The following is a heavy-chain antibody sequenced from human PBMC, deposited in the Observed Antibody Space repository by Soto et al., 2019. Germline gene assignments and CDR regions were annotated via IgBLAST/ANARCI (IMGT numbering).Heavy chain of an antibody. V-gene: IGHV3-30-3*01. J-gene: IGHJ4*02. D-gene: IGHD3-16*02. CDR3: ARTGEDDYVWGSYRPSYYFDY. Sequence: PGGSLRLSCAASGFTFSSYAMHWVRQAPGKGLEWVAVISYDGSNKYYADSVKGRFTISRDNSKNTLYLQMNSLRAEDTAVYYCARTGEDDYVWGSYRPSYYFDYWGQGTLVTVSS. CDR2: ISYDGSNK. CDR1: GFTFSSYA.